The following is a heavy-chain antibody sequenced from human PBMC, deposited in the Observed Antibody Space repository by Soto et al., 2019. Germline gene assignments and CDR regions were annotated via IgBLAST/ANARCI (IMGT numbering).Heavy chain of an antibody. CDR1: GGSISSGGYY. V-gene: IGHV4-31*03. D-gene: IGHD4-17*01. CDR3: ARDQTVTTSSPYGMDV. CDR2: IYYSGST. J-gene: IGHJ6*02. Sequence: QVQLQESGPGLVKPSQTLSLTCTVSGGSISSGGYYWSWIRQHPGKGLEWIGYIYYSGSTYYNPSLKSRVTISVDTSKNQFSLKLSSVTAADTAVYYCARDQTVTTSSPYGMDVWGQGTTVTVSS.